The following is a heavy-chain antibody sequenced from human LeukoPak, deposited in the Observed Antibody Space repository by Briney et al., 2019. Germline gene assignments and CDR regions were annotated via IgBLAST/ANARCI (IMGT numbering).Heavy chain of an antibody. CDR2: ISGSGGST. CDR3: AKGQDYYDSSGYAY. V-gene: IGHV3-23*01. J-gene: IGHJ4*02. Sequence: GGSLRLSCAASGFTFSSYAMSWVRQAPGKGLEWVLAISGSGGSTYYADSVKGRFTISRDNSKNTLYLQMNSLRAEDTAVYYCAKGQDYYDSSGYAYWGQGTLVTVSS. CDR1: GFTFSSYA. D-gene: IGHD3-22*01.